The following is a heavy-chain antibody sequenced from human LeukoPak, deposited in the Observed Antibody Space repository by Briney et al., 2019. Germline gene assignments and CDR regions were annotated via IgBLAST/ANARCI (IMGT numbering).Heavy chain of an antibody. CDR3: ARNTVTTTGIDY. D-gene: IGHD4-11*01. J-gene: IGHJ4*02. CDR1: GGSFSGCY. V-gene: IGHV4-34*01. Sequence: PSETLSLTCAVYGGSFSGCYWSWIRQPPGKGLEWIGEINHSGSTNYNPSLKSRVTISVDTSKNQFSLKLSSVTAADTAVYYCARNTVTTTGIDYWGQGTLVTVSS. CDR2: INHSGST.